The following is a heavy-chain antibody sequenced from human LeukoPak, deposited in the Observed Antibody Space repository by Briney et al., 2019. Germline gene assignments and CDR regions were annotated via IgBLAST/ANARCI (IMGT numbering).Heavy chain of an antibody. J-gene: IGHJ4*02. V-gene: IGHV1-46*02. D-gene: IGHD3-10*01. CDR3: ARGGMVRDRRHFQFDH. CDR1: GYTFNNYY. CDR2: INPNGGST. Sequence: ASVKVSCKASGYTFNNYYIHWVRQAPGQGLEWMGIINPNGGSTIYAQKFQGRVTMTRDTSTSTVYMDLTSLRSEDTAVYYCARGGMVRDRRHFQFDHWGQGTLVTVSS.